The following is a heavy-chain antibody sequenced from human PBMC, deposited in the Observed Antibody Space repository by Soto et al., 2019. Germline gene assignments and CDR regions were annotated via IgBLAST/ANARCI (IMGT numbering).Heavy chain of an antibody. J-gene: IGHJ4*02. CDR1: GFTFSSYA. CDR3: ASNTRYDPPDY. Sequence: EVQLLESGGGLVQPGGSLRLSCAASGFTFSSYAMSWVRQAPGKGLAWVSGISVSGGSTYYADSVKGRFTISRDNSKNTLYLQMNSLRAEDTAVYCCASNTRYDPPDYWGQGTLVTVSS. CDR2: ISVSGGST. V-gene: IGHV3-23*01. D-gene: IGHD3-16*01.